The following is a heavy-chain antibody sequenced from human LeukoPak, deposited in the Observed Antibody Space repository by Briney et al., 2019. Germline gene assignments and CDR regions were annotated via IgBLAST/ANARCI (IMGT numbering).Heavy chain of an antibody. CDR2: ISSRSSYI. D-gene: IGHD6-19*01. J-gene: IGHJ4*02. CDR3: ARGLGGSSGCFGY. Sequence: GGSLRLSCAASGFSFSSYSMNWVRQAPGKGLEWVASISSRSSYIYYADSVRGRLTISRDNAKNSLYLQMNSLRAEDTAVYYCARGLGGSSGCFGYWGQGTLVTVSS. V-gene: IGHV3-21*04. CDR1: GFSFSSYS.